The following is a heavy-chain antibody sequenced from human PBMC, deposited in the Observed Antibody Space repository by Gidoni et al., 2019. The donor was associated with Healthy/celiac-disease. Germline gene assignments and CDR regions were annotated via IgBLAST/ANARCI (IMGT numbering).Heavy chain of an antibody. CDR1: GFTFSSYA. V-gene: IGHV3-23*01. D-gene: IGHD3-22*01. J-gene: IGHJ4*02. Sequence: EVQLLESGGGLVQPGGSLRLSCAASGFTFSSYAMGWVRQAPGKGLEWISAISGSGGSTYYADSVKGRFTISRDNSKNTLYLQMNSLRAEDTAVYYCAKDLGYDSSGYQYYFDYWGQGTLVTVSS. CDR3: AKDLGYDSSGYQYYFDY. CDR2: ISGSGGST.